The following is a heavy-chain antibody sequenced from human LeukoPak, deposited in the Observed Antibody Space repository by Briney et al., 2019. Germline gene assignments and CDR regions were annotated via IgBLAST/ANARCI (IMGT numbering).Heavy chain of an antibody. J-gene: IGHJ4*02. V-gene: IGHV1-24*01. CDR1: GYTLTELS. Sequence: ASVKVSCKVSGYTLTELSMHWVRQAPGKGLEWMGGFDPEDGETIYAQKFQGRVTMTEDTSTDTAYMELSSLRSEDTAVYYCATYYYDTSGYYYQFDYWGQGTLVTVSS. D-gene: IGHD3-22*01. CDR3: ATYYYDTSGYYYQFDY. CDR2: FDPEDGET.